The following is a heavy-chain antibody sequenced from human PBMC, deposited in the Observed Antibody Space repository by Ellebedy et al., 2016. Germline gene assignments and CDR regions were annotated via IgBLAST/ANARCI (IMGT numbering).Heavy chain of an antibody. Sequence: ASVKVSCXASGYTFASYAMHWVRQAPGQRLEWMGWINAGNGNTKYSQKFQGRVTITRDTSASTAYMELSRLRSDDTAVYYCARQKNYYDSSGYYHPRYYFDYWGQGTLVTVSS. J-gene: IGHJ4*02. CDR2: INAGNGNT. CDR1: GYTFASYA. V-gene: IGHV1-3*01. D-gene: IGHD3-22*01. CDR3: ARQKNYYDSSGYYHPRYYFDY.